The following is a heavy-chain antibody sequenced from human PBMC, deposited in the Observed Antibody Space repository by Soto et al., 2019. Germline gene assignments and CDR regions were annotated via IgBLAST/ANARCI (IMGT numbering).Heavy chain of an antibody. D-gene: IGHD3-3*01. Sequence: PSATLSLTGAVYGGSFRGYAWSCIRQTPGKGLEWIGEINHSGGTNYNPSLKSRVTISVDTSKNQFSLKLSSVTAADTAVYYCARSRRITIFGVVTRDYYYYGLDVWGQGTTVT. CDR3: ARSRRITIFGVVTRDYYYYGLDV. V-gene: IGHV4-34*01. J-gene: IGHJ6*02. CDR2: INHSGGT. CDR1: GGSFRGYA.